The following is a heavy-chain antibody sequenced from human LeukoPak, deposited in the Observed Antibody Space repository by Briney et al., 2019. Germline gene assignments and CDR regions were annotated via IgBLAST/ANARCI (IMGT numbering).Heavy chain of an antibody. V-gene: IGHV3-23*01. CDR2: ISGSGGST. D-gene: IGHD6-13*01. Sequence: GGSLRLSCAASGFTFSSYAMSWVRQAPGKGLEWVSAISGSGGSTYYADSVKGRLTISRDNSKNTLYLQMNSLRAEDTAVYYCARDKFYSSSYFDYWGQGTLVTVSS. CDR1: GFTFSSYA. CDR3: ARDKFYSSSYFDY. J-gene: IGHJ4*02.